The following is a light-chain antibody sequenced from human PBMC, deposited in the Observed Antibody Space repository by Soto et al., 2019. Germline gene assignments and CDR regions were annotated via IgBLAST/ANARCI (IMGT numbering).Light chain of an antibody. Sequence: QSVLTQPASVSGSPGQSITISCTGTSSDVGGHNYVSWYQQHPGKAPNLIIYEVSIRPSGVSNRFSGSKSGNTASLTISGLQADDEADYDCVSHRGYDFCVFGTGTKVTVL. V-gene: IGLV2-14*01. CDR2: EVS. CDR3: VSHRGYDFCV. J-gene: IGLJ1*01. CDR1: SSDVGGHNY.